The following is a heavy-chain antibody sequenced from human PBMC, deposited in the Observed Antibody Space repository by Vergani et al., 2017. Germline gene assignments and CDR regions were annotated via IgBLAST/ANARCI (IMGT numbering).Heavy chain of an antibody. CDR1: GFTFSSYS. J-gene: IGHJ6*02. Sequence: EVQLVESGGGLVQPGGSLRLSCAASGFTFSSYSMNWVRQAPGKGLEWVSYISSSSSTIYYADSVKGRFTISRDNAKNSLYLQMNSLRDEDTAVYYFARDRVYSSGWYAYYYYYGMDVWGQGTTVTVSS. CDR3: ARDRVYSSGWYAYYYYYGMDV. D-gene: IGHD6-19*01. CDR2: ISSSSSTI. V-gene: IGHV3-48*02.